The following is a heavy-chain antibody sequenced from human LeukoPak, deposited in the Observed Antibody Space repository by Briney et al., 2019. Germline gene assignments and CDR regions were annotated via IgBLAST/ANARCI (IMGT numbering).Heavy chain of an antibody. J-gene: IGHJ4*02. Sequence: EASVKVSCKASGYTFTGYYMHWVRQGPGQGLEWVGWMNPNSGNTGYAQKFQGRVTMTRNTCISTAYMELSSLRSEDTAVYYCLRGDYSDYWGQGTLVTVSS. V-gene: IGHV1-8*02. D-gene: IGHD2-15*01. CDR3: LRGDYSDY. CDR2: MNPNSGNT. CDR1: GYTFTGYY.